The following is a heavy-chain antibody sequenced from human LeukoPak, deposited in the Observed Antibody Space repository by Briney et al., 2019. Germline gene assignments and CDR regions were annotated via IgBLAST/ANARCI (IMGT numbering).Heavy chain of an antibody. Sequence: GGSLRLSCAASGFTFSSYAMHWVRQAPGKGLEWVAVISYDGSNKYYADSVKGRFTISRDNSKNTLYLQMNSLRAEDTAVYYCARDSYGDGYDAFDIWGQGTMVTVSS. V-gene: IGHV3-30-3*01. CDR3: ARDSYGDGYDAFDI. J-gene: IGHJ3*02. D-gene: IGHD4-17*01. CDR1: GFTFSSYA. CDR2: ISYDGSNK.